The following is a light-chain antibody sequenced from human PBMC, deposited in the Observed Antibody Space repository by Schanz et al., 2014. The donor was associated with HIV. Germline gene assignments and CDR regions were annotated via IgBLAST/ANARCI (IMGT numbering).Light chain of an antibody. Sequence: QSALTQPASVSGSPGQSITISCTGTSSDVGGYNYVSWYQQHPGKAPKLMIYDVSNWPSGVSNRFSGSKSGNTASLTISGLQAEDEADYYCSSYAATSNVLFGGGTKLTVL. CDR1: SSDVGGYNY. CDR3: SSYAATSNVL. V-gene: IGLV2-14*01. J-gene: IGLJ3*02. CDR2: DVS.